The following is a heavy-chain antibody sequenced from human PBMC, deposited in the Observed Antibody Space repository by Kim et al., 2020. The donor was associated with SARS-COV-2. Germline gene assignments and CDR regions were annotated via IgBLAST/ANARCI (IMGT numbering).Heavy chain of an antibody. CDR3: AKSSAFDI. V-gene: IGHV3-23*01. J-gene: IGHJ3*02. CDR1: GFTFSSYD. Sequence: GGSLRLSCAASGFTFSSYDMHWVRQATGKGLEWVSTIASGGDRTYYAESVKGRFTVSRDNSKNALYLQLNSLRVDDTAVYYCAKSSAFDIWGQGTLVTVS. CDR2: IASGGDRT.